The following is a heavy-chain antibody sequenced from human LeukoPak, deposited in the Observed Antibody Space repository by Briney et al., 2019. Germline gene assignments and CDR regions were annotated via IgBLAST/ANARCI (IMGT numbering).Heavy chain of an antibody. CDR2: ISYDGSNK. CDR1: GFTFSSYG. D-gene: IGHD3-3*01. J-gene: IGHJ2*01. V-gene: IGHV3-30*18. Sequence: GGSLRLSCAASGFTFSSYGLHWVRQAPGKGLEWVAVISYDGSNKYYADSVKGRFTISRDNSKNTLYLQMNSLRAEDTAVYYCAKARDYDFWSGPLFDLWGRGTLVTVSS. CDR3: AKARDYDFWSGPLFDL.